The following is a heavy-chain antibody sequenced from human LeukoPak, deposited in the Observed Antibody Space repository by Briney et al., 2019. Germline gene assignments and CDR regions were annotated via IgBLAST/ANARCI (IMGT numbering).Heavy chain of an antibody. CDR1: GFTFSSYS. CDR3: ARVDIAVAGDAATYFDY. D-gene: IGHD6-19*01. Sequence: PGGSLRLSCAASGFTFSSYSMNWVRQAPGKGLGWVSYISSSGRTIYYAYPVKGRFTFSRDNAKNSLYLQMNSLRAEDTAVYYCARVDIAVAGDAATYFDYWGQGTLVTVSS. J-gene: IGHJ4*02. CDR2: ISSSGRTI. V-gene: IGHV3-48*04.